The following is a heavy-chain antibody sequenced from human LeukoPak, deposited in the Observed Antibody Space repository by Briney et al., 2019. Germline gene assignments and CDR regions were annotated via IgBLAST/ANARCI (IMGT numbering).Heavy chain of an antibody. CDR2: IKQDGTEK. CDR1: GFTFTTYW. CDR3: ARLSEMFRGPQVIYYFDY. J-gene: IGHJ4*02. V-gene: IGHV3-7*01. Sequence: SLRLSCGASGFTFTTYWMSWVRQAPGKGLEWVANIKQDGTEKYYVDSVKGRFTISRDYARNSLYLQLNSLRAEDTAVYYCARLSEMFRGPQVIYYFDYWGQGTLVTVSS. D-gene: IGHD3-10*01.